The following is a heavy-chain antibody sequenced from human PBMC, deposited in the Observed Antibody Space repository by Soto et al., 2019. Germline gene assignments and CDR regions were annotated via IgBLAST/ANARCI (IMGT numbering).Heavy chain of an antibody. CDR3: AAGLYGSGSYCSPVRVLYGMAV. CDR2: IVVGSGNT. D-gene: IGHD3-10*01. J-gene: IGHJ6*04. V-gene: IGHV1-58*01. Sequence: SVKVSCKASGFTFTSSAVQWVRQARGQRLELIVWIVVGSGNTNYAQKFQERVTITRDMSTSTAYMELSSLRSEDTAVYYCAAGLYGSGSYCSPVRVLYGMAVWGKGTKVTVS. CDR1: GFTFTSSA.